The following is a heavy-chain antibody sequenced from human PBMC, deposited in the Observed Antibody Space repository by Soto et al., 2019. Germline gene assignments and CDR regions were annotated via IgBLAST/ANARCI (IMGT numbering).Heavy chain of an antibody. CDR1: GGTFSRYT. V-gene: IGHV1-69*04. D-gene: IGHD6-19*01. CDR2: IIPMFGIA. CDR3: ARDGEGIAVPGNSFDI. Sequence: SGKVSCKASGGTFSRYTISWGGQAPGQGLEWMGRIIPMFGIANYAQKFQGRVAVTADKSTSTAYMELSSLRSEDTAVYYCARDGEGIAVPGNSFDIWGQGTMVTVSS. J-gene: IGHJ3*02.